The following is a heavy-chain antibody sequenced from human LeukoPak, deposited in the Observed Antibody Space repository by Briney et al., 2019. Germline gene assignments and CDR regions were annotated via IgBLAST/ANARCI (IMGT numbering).Heavy chain of an antibody. V-gene: IGHV3-74*01. Sequence: GGSLRLSCAASGFTFSNNWMYWIRQAPGKGLVWVSRINRDGSGTSYADSVKGRFTISRDNAKNTLYLQMNSLRVEDTAVYYCARAYGSWGQGTRVTISS. CDR3: ARAYGS. J-gene: IGHJ5*02. D-gene: IGHD3-16*01. CDR1: GFTFSNNW. CDR2: INRDGSGT.